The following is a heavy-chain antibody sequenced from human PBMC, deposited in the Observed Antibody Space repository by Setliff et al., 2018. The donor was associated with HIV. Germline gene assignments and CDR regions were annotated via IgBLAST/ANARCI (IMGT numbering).Heavy chain of an antibody. CDR2: ISTYSDET. CDR3: ARDFGGRWTFDY. J-gene: IGHJ4*02. CDR1: GGTFSSYA. V-gene: IGHV1-18*01. Sequence: ASVKVSCKASGGTFSSYAISWVRQAPGQGLEWMGWISTYSDETSYAQNLQGRVTMTTDTSTSRAYMDLRSLTSKDTAIYYCARDFGGRWTFDYWGQGTLVTVSS. D-gene: IGHD3-10*01.